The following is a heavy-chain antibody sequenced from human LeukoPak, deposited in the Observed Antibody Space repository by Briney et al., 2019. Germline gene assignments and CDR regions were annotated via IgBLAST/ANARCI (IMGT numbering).Heavy chain of an antibody. CDR3: ARERLIVGATTSFDY. CDR2: IYTSGST. Sequence: SETLSLTCTVSGGSISSYYWSWIRQPAGKGLEWIGRIYTSGSTNYNPSLKSRVTMSVGTSKNQFSLKLSSVTAADTAVYYCARERLIVGATTSFDYWGQGTLVTVSS. J-gene: IGHJ4*02. V-gene: IGHV4-4*07. CDR1: GGSISSYY. D-gene: IGHD1-26*01.